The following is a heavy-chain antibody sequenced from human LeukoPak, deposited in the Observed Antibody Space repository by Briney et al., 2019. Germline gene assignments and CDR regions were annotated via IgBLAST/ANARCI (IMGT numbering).Heavy chain of an antibody. CDR1: GYTFSAYD. D-gene: IGHD5-24*01. CDR2: INPKSGDT. V-gene: IGHV1-2*02. J-gene: IGHJ4*02. CDR3: ARDLDSYNYGPLNY. Sequence: ASVKVSCKASGYTFSAYDMHWVRQAPGQGLEWMGWINPKSGDTKYAQKFQGRVTMTRDTSISTVYMEVSSLRSDDTALYYCARDLDSYNYGPLNYWDQGTLVTVSS.